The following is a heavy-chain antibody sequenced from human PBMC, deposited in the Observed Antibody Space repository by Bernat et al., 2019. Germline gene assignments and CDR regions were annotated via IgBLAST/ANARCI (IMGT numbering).Heavy chain of an antibody. Sequence: QVQLVESGGGVVQPGRSLRLSCAASGFTFSSYAMHWVRQAPGKGLEWVAVISYAGSNKYYADSVKGRFTISRDNSKNTLYLQMNSLRAEDTAVYYCAREYSSSSGPRNYFDYWGQGTLVTVSS. CDR1: GFTFSSYA. CDR2: ISYAGSNK. CDR3: AREYSSSSGPRNYFDY. J-gene: IGHJ4*02. D-gene: IGHD6-6*01. V-gene: IGHV3-30*01.